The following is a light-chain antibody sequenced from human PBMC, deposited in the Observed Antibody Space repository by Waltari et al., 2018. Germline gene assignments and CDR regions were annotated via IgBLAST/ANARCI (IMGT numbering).Light chain of an antibody. J-gene: IGKJ1*01. CDR1: QSVSSN. CDR3: QQYNNWPWT. V-gene: IGKV3-15*01. CDR2: GAS. Sequence: EIVMTQSPATLSVSPGERATLSCRASQSVSSNLAWYQQKPGQAPWLLIYGASTRATGIPARVRGSGSGTEFTLTISSLQSEDFAVDYCQQYNNWPWTFGQGTKVEIK.